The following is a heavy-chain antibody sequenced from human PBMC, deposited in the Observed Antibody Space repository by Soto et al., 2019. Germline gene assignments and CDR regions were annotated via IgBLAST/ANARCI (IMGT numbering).Heavy chain of an antibody. CDR1: AYTFTDYY. D-gene: IGHD1-1*01. CDR2: INPNSGGS. V-gene: IGHV1-2*02. J-gene: IGHJ5*02. CDR3: ARALPEIRMMEGGSFDP. Sequence: ASVKVSCKASAYTFTDYYIHWVRQAPGQGLEWMGWINPNSGGSYFAQKFLGRVTMTRDTSITTAYMKLSRLRSDDTAVYYCARALPEIRMMEGGSFDPWGQGTVVTVSS.